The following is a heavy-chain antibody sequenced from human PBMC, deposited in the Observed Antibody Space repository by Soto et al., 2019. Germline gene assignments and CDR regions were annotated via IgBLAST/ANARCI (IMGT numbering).Heavy chain of an antibody. CDR2: IYYSGST. D-gene: IGHD3-22*01. V-gene: IGHV4-61*01. Sequence: SETLSLTCTVSGGSVSSGSYYWSWIRQPPGKGLEWIGYIYYSGSTNYNPSLKSRVTISVDTSKNQFSLNLNSVSAADTAVYYCARGNYDSSGYYLDYWGQGTPVTVSS. J-gene: IGHJ4*02. CDR3: ARGNYDSSGYYLDY. CDR1: GGSVSSGSYY.